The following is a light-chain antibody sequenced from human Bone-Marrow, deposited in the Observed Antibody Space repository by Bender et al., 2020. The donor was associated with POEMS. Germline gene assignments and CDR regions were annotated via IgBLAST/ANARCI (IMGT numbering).Light chain of an antibody. V-gene: IGLV6-57*02. CDR2: EDN. CDR3: QSFDSGTVCV. J-gene: IGLJ3*02. CDR1: SGSIASNY. Sequence: NFMLTQPHSVSESPGKTVTISCTGSSGSIASNYVQWYQQRPGSAPTTVIYEDNQRPSGVPDRFSGSIDSSSNSASLTISGLQTEDEADYYCQSFDSGTVCVFGGGTKLTVL.